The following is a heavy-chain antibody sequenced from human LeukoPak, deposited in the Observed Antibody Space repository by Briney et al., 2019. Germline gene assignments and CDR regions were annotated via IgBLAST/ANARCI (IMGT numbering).Heavy chain of an antibody. CDR2: ISSSSSTI. V-gene: IGHV3-48*02. Sequence: PGGSLRLSCAASGFTFSSYSMNWVRQAPGKGLEWVSYISSSSSTIYYADSVKGRFTISRDNAKNSLYLQMNSLRDEDTAVYYCARDSLDIVATALYYYYGMDVWGQGTTVTVSS. D-gene: IGHD5-12*01. J-gene: IGHJ6*02. CDR1: GFTFSSYS. CDR3: ARDSLDIVATALYYYYGMDV.